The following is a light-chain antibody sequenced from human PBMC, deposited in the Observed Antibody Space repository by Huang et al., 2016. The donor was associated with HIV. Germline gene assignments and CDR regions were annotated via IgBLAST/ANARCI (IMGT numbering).Light chain of an antibody. Sequence: EIVLTQSPGTLSLSPGERATLTCRASQSVSSSYLAWYQQKPGQAPRLLIDGASSRATGLPDRFSGSGSGTDFTLTISRLEPEDFAVYYCQQYGSSPTFGQGTKVEIK. J-gene: IGKJ1*01. CDR1: QSVSSSY. CDR3: QQYGSSPT. V-gene: IGKV3-20*01. CDR2: GAS.